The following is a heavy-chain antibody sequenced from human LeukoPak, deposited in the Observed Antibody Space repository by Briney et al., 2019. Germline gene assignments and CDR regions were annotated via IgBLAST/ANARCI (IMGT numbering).Heavy chain of an antibody. D-gene: IGHD3-22*01. CDR1: GFTFSNYA. CDR2: ISFGGGYT. V-gene: IGHV3-23*01. Sequence: GGSLRLSCVGYGFTFSNYAMTWVRQAPGKGLQWVSSISFGGGYTFYADSVKGHFTFSRDNSRSTLYLQMNNLRAEDTALYYCAKRIDTRGSTHYHDYWGQGTLVTVSS. CDR3: AKRIDTRGSTHYHDY. J-gene: IGHJ4*02.